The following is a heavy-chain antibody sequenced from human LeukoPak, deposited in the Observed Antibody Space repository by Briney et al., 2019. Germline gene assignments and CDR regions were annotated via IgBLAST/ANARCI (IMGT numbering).Heavy chain of an antibody. J-gene: IGHJ4*02. D-gene: IGHD1-1*01. Sequence: SETLSLTCAVYGGSFSGYYWSWIRQPPGKGLEGIGEINHSGSTNYNPSLKSRVTISVDTSKNQFSLKLSSVTAADTAVYYCAREPAGTYVRPYYFDYWGQGTLVTVSS. CDR2: INHSGST. CDR3: AREPAGTYVRPYYFDY. CDR1: GGSFSGYY. V-gene: IGHV4-34*01.